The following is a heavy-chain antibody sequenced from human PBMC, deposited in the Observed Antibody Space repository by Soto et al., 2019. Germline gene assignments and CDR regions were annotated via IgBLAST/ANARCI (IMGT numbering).Heavy chain of an antibody. V-gene: IGHV3-74*01. CDR1: GFTFSSYW. D-gene: IGHD3-22*01. CDR3: ARGDGDYYDGNGYLGRH. Sequence: EVQLVESGGGLVQPGGSLRLSCAASGFTFSSYWMHWVRQAPGKGLVWVSRIKSDGSGTYYADSVKGRLTISRDNAKNTLHLQMNSLRAEDTAVYYCARGDGDYYDGNGYLGRHWGQGTLVTVSS. CDR2: IKSDGSGT. J-gene: IGHJ4*02.